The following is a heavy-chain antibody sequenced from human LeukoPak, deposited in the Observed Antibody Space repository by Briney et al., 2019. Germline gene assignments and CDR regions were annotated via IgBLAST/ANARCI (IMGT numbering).Heavy chain of an antibody. J-gene: IGHJ3*02. Sequence: PGGSLRLSCAASGFTFSSYWMQWVRQAPGKGLVWVSRTNTDGSSTTYADSVKGRFTISRDNAKNTLHLQMNSLRAEDTAVYYCARWPPTGYSSSWFPKDAFDIWGQGTMVTVSS. CDR3: ARWPPTGYSSSWFPKDAFDI. V-gene: IGHV3-74*01. CDR2: TNTDGSST. D-gene: IGHD6-13*01. CDR1: GFTFSSYW.